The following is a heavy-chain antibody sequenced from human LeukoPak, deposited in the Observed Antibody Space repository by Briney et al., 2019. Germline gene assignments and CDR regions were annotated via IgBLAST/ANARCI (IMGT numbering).Heavy chain of an antibody. CDR3: AREFSSGYYF. Sequence: SETLSLTCTVSGGSISSSSYYWGWIRQPPGKGLEWIGSIYYSGSTYYNPSLKSRVTISVDTSKNQFSLKLSPVTAADTAVYYCAREFSSGYYFWGQGTLVTVSS. J-gene: IGHJ4*02. D-gene: IGHD3-22*01. V-gene: IGHV4-39*07. CDR1: GGSISSSSYY. CDR2: IYYSGST.